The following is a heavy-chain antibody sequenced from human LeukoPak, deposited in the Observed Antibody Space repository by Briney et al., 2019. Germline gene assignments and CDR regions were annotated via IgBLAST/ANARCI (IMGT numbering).Heavy chain of an antibody. Sequence: SETLSLTCTVSGGSISNYYWGWLRQPPGKGLEYIGHIYYSGSTNYNPSLKSRVTISVDTSKNQFSLRLSSVTAADTAVYYCARHKDGGSFPMDSWGRGTLVTVSS. CDR2: IYYSGST. D-gene: IGHD1-26*01. CDR3: ARHKDGGSFPMDS. V-gene: IGHV4-59*08. CDR1: GGSISNYY. J-gene: IGHJ4*02.